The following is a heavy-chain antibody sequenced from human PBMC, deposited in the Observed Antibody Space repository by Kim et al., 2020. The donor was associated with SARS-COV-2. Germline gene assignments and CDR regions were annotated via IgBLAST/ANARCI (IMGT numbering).Heavy chain of an antibody. V-gene: IGHV4-30-4*01. CDR3: ATSHICGCDCFAS. D-gene: IGHD2-21*01. CDR1: GGSITSGHSY. Sequence: SETLSLTCAVSGGSITSGHSYWTWVRQPPGKGLEWIGHIHNSGSAHYNPSLRSRVTISIDTSKNQFSLEMTSVTATYAAVYYCATSHICGCDCFASWGQGALVAVSS. CDR2: IHNSGSA. J-gene: IGHJ4*02.